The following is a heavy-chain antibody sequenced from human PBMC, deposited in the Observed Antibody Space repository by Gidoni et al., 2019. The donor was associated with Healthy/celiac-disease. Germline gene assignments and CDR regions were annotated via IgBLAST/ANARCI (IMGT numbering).Heavy chain of an antibody. CDR2: IKQDGSEK. Sequence: EVQLVESGGGWVKPGGSLRLSCAGSGFTFRSHWVSWVRQAPGKGLEWVANIKQDGSEKYYVDSVKGRFTISRDNAKNSLYLQMNSLRAEDTAVYYCARASIAVAGISPWGQGTLVTVSS. V-gene: IGHV3-7*01. CDR3: ARASIAVAGISP. J-gene: IGHJ5*02. D-gene: IGHD6-19*01. CDR1: GFTFRSHW.